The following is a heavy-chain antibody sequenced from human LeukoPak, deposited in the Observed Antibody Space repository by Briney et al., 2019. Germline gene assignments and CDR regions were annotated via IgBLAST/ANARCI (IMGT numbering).Heavy chain of an antibody. CDR3: ARRIVGVIDAFDY. Sequence: PSETVSLTCTVSGGSISSPVSYWGWIRQPPGKGLEWIATVLHSGATFYSPSLEGRLTISIDTSTNQFSLKMTSMTAADTAVYYCARRIVGVIDAFDYWGQGALVTVSS. CDR1: GGSISSPVSY. CDR2: VLHSGAT. D-gene: IGHD1-26*01. V-gene: IGHV4-39*01. J-gene: IGHJ4*02.